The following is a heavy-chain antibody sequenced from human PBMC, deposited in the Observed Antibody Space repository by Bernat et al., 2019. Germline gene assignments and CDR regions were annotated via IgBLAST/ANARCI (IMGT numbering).Heavy chain of an antibody. CDR2: ISSSGNTI. Sequence: EVQLVESGGGLVQPGGSLRLSCAASGFTFSSYEMNWVRQAPGKGLEWVSYISSSGNTIYYADSVKGRFTISRDNAKNSLYLQMSSLRAEDTAVYYCARVGRYTSGWPYYFDCWGQGTLVTVSS. D-gene: IGHD6-19*01. J-gene: IGHJ4*02. CDR1: GFTFSSYE. CDR3: ARVGRYTSGWPYYFDC. V-gene: IGHV3-48*03.